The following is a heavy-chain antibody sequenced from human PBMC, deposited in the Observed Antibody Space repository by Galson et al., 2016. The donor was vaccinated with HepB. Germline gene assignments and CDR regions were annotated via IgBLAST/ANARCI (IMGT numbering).Heavy chain of an antibody. D-gene: IGHD6-25*01. CDR3: ARNRGSRPNYCMDV. CDR1: GFSFSDYY. J-gene: IGHJ6*03. CDR2: ISSSSSYT. Sequence: SLRLSCAASGFSFSDYYMNWIRQAPGKGLEWVSYISSSSSYTNYADSVKGRFTISRDNAKNSLYLQMNSLRAEDTAVYYCARNRGSRPNYCMDVWGKGTTVTVSS. V-gene: IGHV3-11*06.